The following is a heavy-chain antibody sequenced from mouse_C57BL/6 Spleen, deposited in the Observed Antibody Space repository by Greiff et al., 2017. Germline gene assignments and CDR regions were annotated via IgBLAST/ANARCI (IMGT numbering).Heavy chain of an antibody. Sequence: QVQLKESGPGLVQPSQSLSITCTASGFSLTSYGVHWVRQSPGKGLEWLGVIWSGGSTDYNAAFLSRLGISKDNSKCQVFFKMNSLQADDTAIYYCASGGRGCGTSFAYWGQGTLVTVSA. CDR1: GFSLTSYG. D-gene: IGHD4-1*01. CDR3: ASGGRGCGTSFAY. V-gene: IGHV2-2*01. CDR2: IWSGGST. J-gene: IGHJ3*01.